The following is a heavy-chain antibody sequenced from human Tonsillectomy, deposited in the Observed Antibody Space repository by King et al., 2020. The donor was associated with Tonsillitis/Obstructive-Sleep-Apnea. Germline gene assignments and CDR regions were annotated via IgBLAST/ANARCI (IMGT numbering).Heavy chain of an antibody. CDR1: GFTFSSYW. V-gene: IGHV3-7*01. CDR2: IKQDGSEK. Sequence: VQLVESGGGLVQPGGSLRLSCAASGFTFSSYWMNWVRQAPGKGLEWVANIKQDGSEKYYVDSVKGRFTISRDNAKNSLYLQMNSLRAEDTAVYYCARDLGIVGVLDAFDIWGQGTMVTVSS. D-gene: IGHD3-3*01. CDR3: ARDLGIVGVLDAFDI. J-gene: IGHJ3*02.